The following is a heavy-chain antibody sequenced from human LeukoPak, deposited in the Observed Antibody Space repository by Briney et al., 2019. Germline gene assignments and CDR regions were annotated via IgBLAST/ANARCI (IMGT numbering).Heavy chain of an antibody. Sequence: SETLSLTCIVSGDSISNGDHYWSWVRQPPGRGLEWIVFVYYSGTTSYNPSLKSRLTISVDTSKNQFSLRLTSVTAADTALYYCAMQSKGYSYGYNYWGQGTLVTVSS. CDR2: VYYSGTT. J-gene: IGHJ4*02. CDR3: AMQSKGYSYGYNY. CDR1: GDSISNGDHY. V-gene: IGHV4-30-4*01. D-gene: IGHD5-18*01.